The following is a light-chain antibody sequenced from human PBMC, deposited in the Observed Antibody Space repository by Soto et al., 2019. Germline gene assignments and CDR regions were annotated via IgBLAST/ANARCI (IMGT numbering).Light chain of an antibody. J-gene: IGKJ5*01. CDR1: QSVSTY. CDR3: QQRTRWPMT. V-gene: IGKV1-39*01. Sequence: DIRMSQSPSTLSATVGDRVTITCRASQSVSTYLNWYSQKSGGAPKLLIHGVSKLENGTPSRFSGSGSGTDFTLTISRLEPEDFAVYYCQQRTRWPMTFGQGTRLEIK. CDR2: GVS.